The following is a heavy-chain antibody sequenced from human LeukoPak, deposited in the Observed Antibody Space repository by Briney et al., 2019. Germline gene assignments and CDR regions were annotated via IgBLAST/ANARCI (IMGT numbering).Heavy chain of an antibody. J-gene: IGHJ4*02. CDR1: GFTFSSYA. CDR3: ARDPLGEFYNYFDY. V-gene: IGHV3-30*04. D-gene: IGHD3-16*01. Sequence: GGSLRLSCAASGFTFSSYAMHWVRQAPGKGLEWVAVISYDGSNKYYADSVKGRFTISRDYSKNTLYLQMNSLRAEDTAVYYCARDPLGEFYNYFDYWGQGTLVTVSS. CDR2: ISYDGSNK.